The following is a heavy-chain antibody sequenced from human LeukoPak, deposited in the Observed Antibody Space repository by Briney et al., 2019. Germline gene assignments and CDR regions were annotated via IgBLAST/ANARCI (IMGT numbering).Heavy chain of an antibody. J-gene: IGHJ5*02. CDR3: ARRAYCGGDCPGNWFDP. CDR1: GVSISSYY. V-gene: IGHV4-59*08. CDR2: IYYSGST. D-gene: IGHD2-21*02. Sequence: SETPSLTCTVSGVSISSYYWSWIRQPPGKGLEWIGYIYYSGSTNYNPSLKSRVTISVDTSKNQFSLKLSSVTAADTAVYYCARRAYCGGDCPGNWFDPWGQGTLVTVSS.